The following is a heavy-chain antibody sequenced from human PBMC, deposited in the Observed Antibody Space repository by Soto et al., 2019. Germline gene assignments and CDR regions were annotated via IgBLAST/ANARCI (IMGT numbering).Heavy chain of an antibody. D-gene: IGHD4-17*01. CDR3: AKAIHYGDYVTSFAFDI. Sequence: EVQLVESGGGLVQPGRSLRLSCAASGFTFDDYVMHWVRQAPGKGLEWVSGISWNSGSIGYADSVKGRFTISRDNAKNSLYLQMNSLRAEDTALYYCAKAIHYGDYVTSFAFDIWGQGTMVTVSS. J-gene: IGHJ3*02. CDR2: ISWNSGSI. CDR1: GFTFDDYV. V-gene: IGHV3-9*01.